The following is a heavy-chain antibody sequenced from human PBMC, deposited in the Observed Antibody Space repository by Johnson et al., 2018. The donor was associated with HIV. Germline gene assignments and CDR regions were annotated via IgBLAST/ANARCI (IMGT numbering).Heavy chain of an antibody. V-gene: IGHV3-30*18. J-gene: IGHJ3*01. D-gene: IGHD3-3*01. Sequence: QVQLVESGGGVVRPGGSLRLSCAASGFTFSSYWMSWVRQAPGKGLEWVAVLSYDGENKYYVDSVKGRFTISRDNSKNTLYLQMNSLRAEDTALYYCAKDMREYECEEGASDYYDFGREYPCTDPRGVVGTFDVWGQGTMVTVSS. CDR1: GFTFSSYW. CDR2: LSYDGENK. CDR3: AKDMREYECEEGASDYYDFGREYPCTDPRGVVGTFDV.